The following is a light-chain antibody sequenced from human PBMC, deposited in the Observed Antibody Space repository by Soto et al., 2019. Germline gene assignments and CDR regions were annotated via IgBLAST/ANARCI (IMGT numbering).Light chain of an antibody. CDR2: KDS. CDR3: QSADSSGASVV. V-gene: IGLV3-25*03. J-gene: IGLJ2*01. CDR1: ALPNQY. Sequence: SYELTQPPSVSVSPGQTARITCSGDALPNQYAYWYQQRPGQAPMLVIFKDSERPSGIPERFSGSSSGTTVTLTISGVQAEDEADYYCQSADSSGASVVFGGGTKVTVL.